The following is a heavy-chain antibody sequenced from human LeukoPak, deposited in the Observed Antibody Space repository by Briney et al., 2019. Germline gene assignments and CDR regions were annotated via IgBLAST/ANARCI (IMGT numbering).Heavy chain of an antibody. CDR1: GGSFSDHP. CDR2: IHHSGTT. Sequence: SETLSLTCGIYGGSFSDHPWNWIRQPPGKGLEWIGEIHHSGTTEYNPSLKSRVTISADRSKNQFSLNLTSVTAADTAVYYCARWGVVTQRGVHYHYSMDVWDNGTTVTVSS. D-gene: IGHD4-23*01. V-gene: IGHV4-34*01. J-gene: IGHJ6*03. CDR3: ARWGVVTQRGVHYHYSMDV.